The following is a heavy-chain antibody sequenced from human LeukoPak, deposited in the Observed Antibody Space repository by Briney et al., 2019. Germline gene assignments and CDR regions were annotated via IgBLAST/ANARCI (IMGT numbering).Heavy chain of an antibody. CDR1: GGTFGSYA. D-gene: IGHD3-22*01. CDR2: IIPILGIA. Sequence: ASVKVSCKASGGTFGSYAISWVRQAPGQGLEWMGRIIPILGIANYAQKFQGRVTITADKSTSTAYMELSSLRSEDTAVYYCARDQEYYYDSSGYYYTLDYWGQGTLVTVSS. V-gene: IGHV1-69*04. CDR3: ARDQEYYYDSSGYYYTLDY. J-gene: IGHJ4*02.